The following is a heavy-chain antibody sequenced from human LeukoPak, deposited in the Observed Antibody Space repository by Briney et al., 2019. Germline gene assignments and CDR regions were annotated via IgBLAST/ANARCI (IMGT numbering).Heavy chain of an antibody. CDR3: ARGPNTMVRGVKRHWFDP. CDR2: IIPIFGTA. Sequence: SVKVSCKASGGTFSSYAISWVRQAPGQGLEWMGGIIPIFGTANYAQKFQGRVTITRNTSISTAYMELSSLRSEDTAVYYCARGPNTMVRGVKRHWFDPWGQGTLVTVSS. J-gene: IGHJ5*02. D-gene: IGHD3-10*01. CDR1: GGTFSSYA. V-gene: IGHV1-69*05.